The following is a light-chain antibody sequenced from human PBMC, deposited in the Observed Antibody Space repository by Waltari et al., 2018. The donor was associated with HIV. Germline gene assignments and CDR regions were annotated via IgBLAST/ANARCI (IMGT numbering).Light chain of an antibody. J-gene: IGLJ2*01. CDR1: SHRTYY. CDR3: NSRDSRGDHLR. V-gene: IGLV3-19*01. Sequence: SSELTQDPAVSVALGQTVRITRQGDSHRTYYASWYQQKPGQAPVLFMYGKNDPPSGIPDRFAGSNSGNTDCLTTTGAQAEDEGDYYCNSRDSRGDHLRFGGGTKLTGL. CDR2: GKN.